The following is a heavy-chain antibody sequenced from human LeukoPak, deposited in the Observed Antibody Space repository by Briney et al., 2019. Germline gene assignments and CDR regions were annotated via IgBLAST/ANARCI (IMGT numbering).Heavy chain of an antibody. Sequence: SETLSLTCTVSGGSISSGDYYWSWIRQPPGKGLEWIGYIYYSGSTYYNPSLKSRVTISVDTSKNQFSLKLSSVTAADTAVYYCAREGVITMVQGFDYWGQGTLVTVSS. CDR2: IYYSGST. CDR1: GGSISSGDYY. CDR3: AREGVITMVQGFDY. D-gene: IGHD3-10*01. J-gene: IGHJ4*02. V-gene: IGHV4-30-4*01.